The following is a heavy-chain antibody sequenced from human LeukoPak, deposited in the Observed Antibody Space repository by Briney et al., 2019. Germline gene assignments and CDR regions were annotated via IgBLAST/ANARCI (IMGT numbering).Heavy chain of an antibody. V-gene: IGHV1-18*01. CDR2: ISAYNGNT. J-gene: IGHJ4*02. CDR3: ARDLGCSGGSCHAV. CDR1: GYTFTSYG. D-gene: IGHD2-15*01. Sequence: GASVKVSCKASGYTFTSYGISWVRQAPGQGLEWMGWISAYNGNTNYAQKLQGRVTMTADTSTSTAYMELRSLRSDDAAVYYCARDLGCSGGSCHAVWGQGTLVTVSS.